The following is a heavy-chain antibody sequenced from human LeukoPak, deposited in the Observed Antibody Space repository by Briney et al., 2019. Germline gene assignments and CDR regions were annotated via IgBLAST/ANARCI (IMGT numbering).Heavy chain of an antibody. CDR3: ARLGLTTMAPFFDY. V-gene: IGHV3-74*01. Sequence: SGGSLRLSCAASGFTFSTHWMHWVRQAPGKGLVWVSRINGDGSSAKYADSVKGRFTISRDNAKNTLYMQMNSLRAEDTAVYYCARLGLTTMAPFFDYWGQGTLVTVSS. D-gene: IGHD5-18*01. CDR2: INGDGSSA. CDR1: GFTFSTHW. J-gene: IGHJ4*02.